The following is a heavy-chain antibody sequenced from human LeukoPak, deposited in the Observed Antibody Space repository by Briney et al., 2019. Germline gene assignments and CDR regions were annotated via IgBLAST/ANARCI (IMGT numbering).Heavy chain of an antibody. J-gene: IGHJ1*01. Sequence: GGSLRLSCAASGFTFSSYSMNWVRQAPGKGLEWVSSISSSSSYIYYADSVKGRFTISRDNSKNTLYLQMNSLRAEDTAVYYWARGGYASRGWVKPWGQGPLVPV. CDR3: ARGGYASRGWVKP. D-gene: IGHD2-15*01. CDR2: ISSSSSYI. V-gene: IGHV3-21*04. CDR1: GFTFSSYS.